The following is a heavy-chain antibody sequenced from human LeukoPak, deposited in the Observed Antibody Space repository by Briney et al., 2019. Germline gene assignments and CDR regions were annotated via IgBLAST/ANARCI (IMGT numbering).Heavy chain of an antibody. CDR2: IYYSGST. CDR3: ARDGVVPAAASHYYYYYMDV. Sequence: PSETLSLTCTVSGGSISSHYWSWIRQPPGKGLEWIGYIYYSGSTNYNPSLKSRVTISVDTSKNQFSLKLSSVTAADTAVYYCARDGVVPAAASHYYYYYMDVWGKGTTVTASS. D-gene: IGHD2-2*01. J-gene: IGHJ6*03. CDR1: GGSISSHY. V-gene: IGHV4-59*11.